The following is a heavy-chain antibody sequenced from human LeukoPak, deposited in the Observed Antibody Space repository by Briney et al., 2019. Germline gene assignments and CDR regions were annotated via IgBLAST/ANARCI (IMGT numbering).Heavy chain of an antibody. CDR1: GFTFRNYG. V-gene: IGHV3-23*01. CDR2: ISGNTATI. CDR3: AKRLGGPPAFDY. J-gene: IGHJ4*02. D-gene: IGHD6-19*01. Sequence: GGSLRLSCAASGFTFRNYGMSWVRQAPGKGLEWVSGISGNTATINYAAPVKGRFTISRDNSKNTLYLQMNSLRAEDTAVYYCAKRLGGPPAFDYWGQGTLVTVSS.